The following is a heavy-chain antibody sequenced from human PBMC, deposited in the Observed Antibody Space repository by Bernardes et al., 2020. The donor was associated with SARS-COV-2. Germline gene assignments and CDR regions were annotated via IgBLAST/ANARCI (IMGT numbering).Heavy chain of an antibody. V-gene: IGHV1-18*01. D-gene: IGHD3-10*01. Sequence: ASVKVSCSASGSSFTSSGITWVRQAPGQGLQWKGWISTSYGPTTYAETFQDRVTLTADTSTTIAYMELRSLRFYDTAVYYCAGDEYYVSINYQRSSDGDYWGQGTLVTV. CDR3: AGDEYYVSINYQRSSDGDY. CDR2: ISTSYGPT. J-gene: IGHJ4*02. CDR1: GSSFTSSG.